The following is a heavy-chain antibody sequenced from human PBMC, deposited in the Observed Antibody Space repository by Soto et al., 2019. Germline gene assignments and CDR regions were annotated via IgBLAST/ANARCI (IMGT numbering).Heavy chain of an antibody. CDR1: GGSISSDDYY. Sequence: TLSLTCTVSGGSISSDDYYWCWIRQAPGRGLEWIGYIHSSGSIYYNPSLKSRATMSIDTARKQFPLKVSSVTIADTAVYYCARDLDGLHDDTSGPFPRPGWGQGTLVTVSS. D-gene: IGHD3-22*01. CDR2: IHSSGSI. CDR3: ARDLDGLHDDTSGPFPRPG. V-gene: IGHV4-30-4*01. J-gene: IGHJ1*01.